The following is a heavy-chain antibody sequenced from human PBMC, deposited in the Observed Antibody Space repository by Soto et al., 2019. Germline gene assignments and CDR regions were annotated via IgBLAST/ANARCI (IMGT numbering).Heavy chain of an antibody. Sequence: EVQLLESGGGLVQPGGSLRLSCAASGFTFSSYAMSWVRQAPGKGLEWDSAISGSGGSTYYADSVKGRFTISRDNSKNTLYLQMNSLRAEDTAVYYCAKASGYGDYVGEDFDYWGQGTLVTVSS. D-gene: IGHD4-17*01. CDR2: ISGSGGST. V-gene: IGHV3-23*01. CDR1: GFTFSSYA. CDR3: AKASGYGDYVGEDFDY. J-gene: IGHJ4*02.